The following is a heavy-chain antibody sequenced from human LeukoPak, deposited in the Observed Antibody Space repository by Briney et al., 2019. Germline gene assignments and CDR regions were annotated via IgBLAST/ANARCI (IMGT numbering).Heavy chain of an antibody. D-gene: IGHD5-18*01. CDR2: ISESGSGT. J-gene: IGHJ4*02. CDR1: GLTFSRCA. CDR3: AKDIAQGYTFGSIEQDY. Sequence: GGSLRLSCAVSGLTFSRCAMSWVRQAPGKGLEWVSAISESGSGTYYADSVKGRFTISRDNSKDTLSLQMNSLRAEDTAVYYCAKDIAQGYTFGSIEQDYWGQGTLVTVSS. V-gene: IGHV3-23*01.